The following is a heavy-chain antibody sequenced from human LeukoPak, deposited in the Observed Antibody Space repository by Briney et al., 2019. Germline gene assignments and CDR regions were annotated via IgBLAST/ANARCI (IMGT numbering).Heavy chain of an antibody. CDR1: GGSISGSY. Sequence: WETLSLTCTVSGGSISGSYWSWIRQPPGKGLEYIGYIYYSGSTNYNPSLRSRVTMSVDTSKNQFSLKMSSVTAADTAVYYCARDKYSGQLVFDYWGQGSLVVVSS. D-gene: IGHD6-6*01. J-gene: IGHJ4*02. CDR2: IYYSGST. V-gene: IGHV4-59*01. CDR3: ARDKYSGQLVFDY.